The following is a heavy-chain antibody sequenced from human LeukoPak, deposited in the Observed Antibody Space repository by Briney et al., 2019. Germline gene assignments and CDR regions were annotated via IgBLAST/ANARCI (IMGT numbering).Heavy chain of an antibody. CDR1: GYTFTSYG. CDR3: ARETGTPGWFDH. V-gene: IGHV1-18*04. J-gene: IGHJ5*02. CDR2: ISAYNGNT. Sequence: ASVKVSCKASGYTFTSYGISWVRQAPGQGLEWMGWISAYNGNTNYAQKLQDRVTMTTDTSTSTAYMELTRVRSDYKAVYYCARETGTPGWFDHWGQGTLVTVSS. D-gene: IGHD3-10*01.